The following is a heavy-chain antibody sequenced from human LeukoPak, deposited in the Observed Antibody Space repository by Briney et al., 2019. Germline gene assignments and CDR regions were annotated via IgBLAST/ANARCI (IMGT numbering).Heavy chain of an antibody. CDR1: GFTVSSNP. D-gene: IGHD1-26*01. J-gene: IGHJ5*02. V-gene: IGHV3-53*04. CDR3: ARLMGSGWFDP. CDR2: IYSGGNT. Sequence: GGSLRLSCAASGFTVSSNPINWVRQAPGRGLEWVSVIYSGGNTFYADSVKGRFTISRHNSENTLYLQMNSLSADDTAVYYCARLMGSGWFDPWGQGTLVTVSS.